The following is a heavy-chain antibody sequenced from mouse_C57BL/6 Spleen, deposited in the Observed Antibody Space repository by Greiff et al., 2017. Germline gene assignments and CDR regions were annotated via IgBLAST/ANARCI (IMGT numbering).Heavy chain of an antibody. V-gene: IGHV1-9*01. Sequence: QVQLQQSGAELMKPGASVKLSCKATGYTFTGYWIEWVKQRPGHGLEWIGEILPGSGSTNYNEKFKGKATFTADTSSNTAYMQLSSLTTEDSAIYDGAVSPQRGPYAMDYWGQGTSVTVSS. CDR3: AVSPQRGPYAMDY. J-gene: IGHJ4*01. CDR1: GYTFTGYW. CDR2: ILPGSGST.